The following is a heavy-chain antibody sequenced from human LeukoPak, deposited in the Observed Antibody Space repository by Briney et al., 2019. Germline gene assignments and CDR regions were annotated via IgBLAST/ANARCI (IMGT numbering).Heavy chain of an antibody. CDR1: GGSSSSSNW. CDR2: INHSGST. J-gene: IGHJ4*02. CDR3: ARSSAYSSGWSGY. D-gene: IGHD6-19*01. V-gene: IGHV4-4*02. Sequence: PSGTLSLTCAVSGGSSSSSNWWSWVRQPPGKGLEWIGEINHSGSTNYNPSLKSRVTISVDTSKNQFSLKLSSVTAADTAVYYCARSSAYSSGWSGYWGQGTLVTVSS.